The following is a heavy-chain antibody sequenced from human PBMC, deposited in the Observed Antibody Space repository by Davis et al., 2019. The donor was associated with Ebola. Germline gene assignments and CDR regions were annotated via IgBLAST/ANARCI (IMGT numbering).Heavy chain of an antibody. V-gene: IGHV4-59*12. CDR1: GGSIFSYY. Sequence: PSETLSLTCTVSGGSIFSYYWSWIRQPPGKGLEWVGFVYYSGSTKYNPSLKSRVTMSVDTSKNQFSLKLNSVTAADTAVYYCARGLDNSSGYYSSGYWGQGTLVTVSS. CDR2: VYYSGST. D-gene: IGHD3-22*01. CDR3: ARGLDNSSGYYSSGY. J-gene: IGHJ4*02.